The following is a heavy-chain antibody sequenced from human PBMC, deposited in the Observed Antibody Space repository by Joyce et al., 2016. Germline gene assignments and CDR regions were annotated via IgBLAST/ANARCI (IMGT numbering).Heavy chain of an antibody. Sequence: QVQLQQWGAGLFKPSETLSLTCAVSGGPFRGFFWTWVRQPPGKGLEWIGDINNSGVTNDNPSLKTRVTFSVDTSKNQFSLKLTSLSAADTAVYYCARSQWLAPLMYWGQGTPVTVSS. D-gene: IGHD6-19*01. CDR1: GGPFRGFF. CDR2: INNSGVT. V-gene: IGHV4-34*01. CDR3: ARSQWLAPLMY. J-gene: IGHJ4*02.